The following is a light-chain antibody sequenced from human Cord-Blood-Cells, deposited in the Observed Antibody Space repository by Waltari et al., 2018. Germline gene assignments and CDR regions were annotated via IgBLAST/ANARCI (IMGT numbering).Light chain of an antibody. Sequence: DIQMTQSPSSLSASVGDRVPTTCQASQDISNYLNWYQQKPGKAPKLLIYDASNLETGVPSRFSGSGSVTDFTFTISSLQPEDIATYYCQQYDNLPLTFGGGTKVEIK. CDR1: QDISNY. CDR3: QQYDNLPLT. V-gene: IGKV1-33*01. J-gene: IGKJ4*01. CDR2: DAS.